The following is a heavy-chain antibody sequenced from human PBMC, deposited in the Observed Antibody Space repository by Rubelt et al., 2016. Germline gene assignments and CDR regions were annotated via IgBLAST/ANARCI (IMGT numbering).Heavy chain of an antibody. J-gene: IGHJ4*02. CDR2: IYYSGST. Sequence: QLQLQESGPGLVKPSETLSLTCAVFTGSISSDIYHWGWVRQPPGKGLEWIGSIYYSGSTYYNPSLKSRVTISVDTSKNQFSRKLSFVTAADTAVYYCARTYYYDSSGPVDYWGQGTLVTVSS. D-gene: IGHD3-22*01. V-gene: IGHV4-39*01. CDR1: TGSISSDIYH. CDR3: ARTYYYDSSGPVDY.